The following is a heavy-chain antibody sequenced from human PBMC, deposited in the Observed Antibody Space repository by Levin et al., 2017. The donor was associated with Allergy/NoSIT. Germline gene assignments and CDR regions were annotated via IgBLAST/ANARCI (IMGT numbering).Heavy chain of an antibody. J-gene: IGHJ4*02. D-gene: IGHD2-15*01. CDR2: ISSSSSTI. CDR1: GFTFSSYS. CDR3: ARSSGRQSWTLYSPDY. V-gene: IGHV3-48*01. Sequence: SCAASGFTFSSYSMNWVRQAPGKGLEWVSYISSSSSTIYYADSVKGRFTISRDNAKNSLYLQMNSLRAEDTAVYYCARSSGRQSWTLYSPDYWGQGTLVTVSS.